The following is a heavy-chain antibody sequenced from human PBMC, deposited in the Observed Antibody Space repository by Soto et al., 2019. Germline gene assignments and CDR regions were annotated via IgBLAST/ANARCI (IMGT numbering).Heavy chain of an antibody. Sequence: QLQLRESGPGLVKPSESLSLTCTVSGGSISGGVGGLYYLSWIRQPPGKGVGWIGYIYDSGSTYYNPSLKSRVTISVDTSKNQFSLRLTSVPAADTAVYYWAREVIPLTTNSYFDLRGPGTLVTVSP. CDR1: GGSISGGVGGLYY. CDR3: AREVIPLTTNSYFDL. J-gene: IGHJ2*01. CDR2: IYDSGST. D-gene: IGHD4-17*01. V-gene: IGHV4-30-4*01.